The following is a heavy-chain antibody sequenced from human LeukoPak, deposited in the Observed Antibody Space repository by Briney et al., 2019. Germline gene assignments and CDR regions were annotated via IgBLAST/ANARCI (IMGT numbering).Heavy chain of an antibody. Sequence: GGSLRLSCVASGFTFSIYEMNWVRQAPGKGLGWVSYIIQSGSIVYYADSVKGRFTISRDNAKNSLYLQMNSLRAEDTAVYYCARERQSCGGDCSDYWGQGTLVTVSS. J-gene: IGHJ4*02. CDR1: GFTFSIYE. CDR2: IIQSGSIV. D-gene: IGHD2-21*01. V-gene: IGHV3-48*03. CDR3: ARERQSCGGDCSDY.